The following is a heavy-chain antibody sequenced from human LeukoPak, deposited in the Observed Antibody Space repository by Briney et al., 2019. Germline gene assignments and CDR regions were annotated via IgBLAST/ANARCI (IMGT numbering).Heavy chain of an antibody. CDR3: AKDSGYCSGGSCYRFDY. V-gene: IGHV3-30*18. CDR2: ISYDGSNK. D-gene: IGHD2-15*01. CDR1: GFTFSSYG. Sequence: PGGSLRLSCAASGFTFSSYGMHWVRQAPGKGLEWVAVISYDGSNKYYADSVKGRFTISRDNSKNTLYLQMNSLRAEDTAVYYCAKDSGYCSGGSCYRFDYWGQGTLVTASS. J-gene: IGHJ4*02.